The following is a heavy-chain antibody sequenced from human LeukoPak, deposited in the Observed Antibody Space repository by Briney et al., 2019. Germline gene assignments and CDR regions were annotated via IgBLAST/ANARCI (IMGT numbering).Heavy chain of an antibody. D-gene: IGHD3-10*01. V-gene: IGHV4-34*01. CDR1: GGSFSGYY. J-gene: IGHJ4*02. CDR2: IIYSGSS. Sequence: SETLSLTCAVDGGSFSGYYWSWIRQPPRKGLEWNGGIIYSGSSNYNPSLKTRVTISVDTSKNQFSLKLSSVTAADPAVYYGGRGDWFGNLDYWGQGTLVTVSS. CDR3: GRGDWFGNLDY.